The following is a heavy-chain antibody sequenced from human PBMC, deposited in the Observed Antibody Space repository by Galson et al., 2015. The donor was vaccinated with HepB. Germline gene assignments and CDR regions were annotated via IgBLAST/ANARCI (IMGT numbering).Heavy chain of an antibody. CDR3: ARDLVVGATAHFDY. Sequence: SVKVSCKASGGTFSSYAISWVRQAPGQGLEWMGGIIPIFGTANYAQKFQGRVTITADESTSTAYMELSSLRSEDTAVYYCARDLVVGATAHFDYWGQGTLVTVSS. J-gene: IGHJ4*02. CDR2: IIPIFGTA. V-gene: IGHV1-69*13. D-gene: IGHD1-26*01. CDR1: GGTFSSYA.